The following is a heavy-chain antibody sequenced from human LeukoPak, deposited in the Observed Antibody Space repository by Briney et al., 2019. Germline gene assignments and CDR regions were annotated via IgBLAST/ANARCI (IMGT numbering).Heavy chain of an antibody. V-gene: IGHV3-7*01. CDR1: GFTFSSYC. D-gene: IGHD3-9*01. CDR3: ARGGRFFDWMLFDY. Sequence: GGSLRLSCAASGFTFSSYCMSWVRQAPGKGLEWVANINQDGSEKYYVDSVKGRFTISRDNAKNSLYLQMNSLRAADTAVYYCARGGRFFDWMLFDYWGQGTLVTDSS. CDR2: INQDGSEK. J-gene: IGHJ4*02.